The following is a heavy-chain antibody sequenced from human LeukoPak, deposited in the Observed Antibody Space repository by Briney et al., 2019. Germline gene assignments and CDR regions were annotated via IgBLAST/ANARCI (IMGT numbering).Heavy chain of an antibody. CDR1: GFTFSSYS. V-gene: IGHV3-21*01. CDR3: ARDIGTWGFDP. CDR2: ITSSSSYI. J-gene: IGHJ5*02. D-gene: IGHD2-15*01. Sequence: PGGSLRLSCVASGFTFSSYSMNWVRQTPGKGLEWVSAITSSSSYIYYADSVKGRFTISRDNARNSLYLQMNSLRAEDTAVYYRARDIGTWGFDPWGQGTLVTVSS.